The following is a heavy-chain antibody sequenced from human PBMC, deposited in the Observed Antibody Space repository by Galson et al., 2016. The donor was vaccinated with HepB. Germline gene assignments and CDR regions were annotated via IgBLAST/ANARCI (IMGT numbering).Heavy chain of an antibody. CDR3: AKLRGRVWGIFPDAFEI. CDR1: GYTLTTYG. D-gene: IGHD3-16*01. V-gene: IGHV1-18*01. J-gene: IGHJ3*02. CDR2: IRAYNDNT. Sequence: SVKVSCKASGYTLTTYGIAWLRQAPGRGLEWMGWIRAYNDNTKYEQKFQGRATMTADTSSNTAYMELRSLRSDDTAVYYCAKLRGRVWGIFPDAFEIWGQGTMVTVSS.